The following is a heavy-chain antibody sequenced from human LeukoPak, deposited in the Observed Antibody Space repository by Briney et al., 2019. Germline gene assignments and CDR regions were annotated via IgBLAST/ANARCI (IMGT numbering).Heavy chain of an antibody. CDR3: ARKQWLVFGD. J-gene: IGHJ4*02. D-gene: IGHD6-19*01. CDR2: ISSSSSYI. CDR1: GFTFSSYS. Sequence: GGSLRLSCAASGFTFSSYSMNWVRQAPGKGLEWVSSISSSSSYIYYADSVNGRFTIFRENAKNSLYLQMNSLTADDTAVYYCARKQWLVFGDWGQGTLVTVSS. V-gene: IGHV3-21*01.